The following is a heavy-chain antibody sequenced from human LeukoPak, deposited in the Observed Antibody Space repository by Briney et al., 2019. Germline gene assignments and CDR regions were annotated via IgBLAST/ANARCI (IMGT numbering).Heavy chain of an antibody. V-gene: IGHV4-59*10. J-gene: IGHJ4*02. Sequence: SETLSLTCAVYGGSFSGYYWSWIRQPPGKGLEWIGRIYTSGSTNYNPSLKSRVTMSVDTSKNQFSLKLSSVAAADTAVYYCARAPTVTLPEDYWGQGTLVTVSS. D-gene: IGHD4-11*01. CDR1: GGSFSGYY. CDR3: ARAPTVTLPEDY. CDR2: IYTSGST.